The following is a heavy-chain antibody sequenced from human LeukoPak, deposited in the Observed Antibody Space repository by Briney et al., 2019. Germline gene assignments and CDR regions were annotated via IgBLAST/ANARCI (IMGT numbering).Heavy chain of an antibody. D-gene: IGHD3-10*01. V-gene: IGHV1-69*06. CDR1: GGTFSSYA. J-gene: IGHJ3*02. CDR2: IIPIFGTA. Sequence: SVKVSCKASGGTFSSYAISWVRQAPGQGLEWMGGIIPIFGTANYAQKFQGRVTITADKSTSTAYMELSSLRSEDTAVYYCAGSITMVRGETDAFDIWGQGTMVTVSS. CDR3: AGSITMVRGETDAFDI.